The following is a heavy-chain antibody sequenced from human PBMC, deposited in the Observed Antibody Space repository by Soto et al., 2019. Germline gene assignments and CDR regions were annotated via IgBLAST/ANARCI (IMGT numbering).Heavy chain of an antibody. V-gene: IGHV1-69*13. Sequence: SVKVSCKASGGTFSSYAISWVRQAPGQGLEWMGGIIPIFGTANYAQKFQGRVTITADESTSTAYMELSSLRSEDTAVYYCARDPIYSSSPLNWFDPWGQGTLVTVSS. CDR1: GGTFSSYA. J-gene: IGHJ5*02. CDR2: IIPIFGTA. CDR3: ARDPIYSSSPLNWFDP. D-gene: IGHD6-6*01.